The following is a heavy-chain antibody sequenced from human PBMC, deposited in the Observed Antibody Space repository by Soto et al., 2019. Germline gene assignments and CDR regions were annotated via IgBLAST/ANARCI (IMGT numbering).Heavy chain of an antibody. CDR2: IYYSGST. CDR3: ARSQGEDYVWGSYRYRPHFDY. D-gene: IGHD3-16*02. CDR1: GGSISSGGYS. V-gene: IGHV4-61*08. Sequence: SETLSLTCAVSGGSISSGGYSWSWIRQPPGKGLEWIGYIYYSGSTNYNPSLKSRVTISVDTSKNQFSLKLSSVTAADTAVYYCARSQGEDYVWGSYRYRPHFDYWGQGTLVTVSS. J-gene: IGHJ4*02.